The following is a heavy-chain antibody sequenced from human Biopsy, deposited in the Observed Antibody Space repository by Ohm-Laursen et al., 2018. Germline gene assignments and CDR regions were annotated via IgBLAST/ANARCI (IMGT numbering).Heavy chain of an antibody. CDR2: INSSGGST. CDR1: GFTFSSYA. D-gene: IGHD5-18*01. V-gene: IGHV3-23*01. Sequence: SLRLSCAASGFTFSSYAMSWVRQASGKGLEWVSVINSSGGSTSYADSVKGRFTISRDNSRDTLYLQMSSLRAEDTAVYYCAKDRYNYTPIGGFSMDVWGQGTTVTVSS. CDR3: AKDRYNYTPIGGFSMDV. J-gene: IGHJ6*02.